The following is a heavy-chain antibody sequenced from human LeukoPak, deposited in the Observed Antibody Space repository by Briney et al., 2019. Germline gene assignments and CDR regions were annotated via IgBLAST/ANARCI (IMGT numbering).Heavy chain of an antibody. Sequence: SETLSLTCTVSGGSVSSGDYYWTWIRQPAGKGLEWIGRIYTSGSTSYSPSLKSRVTISLDTSKNQFSLRLSSVTGADTAVYYCARGGELLNYLGQGTLVTVSS. D-gene: IGHD1-7*01. CDR2: IYTSGST. V-gene: IGHV4-61*02. CDR1: GGSVSSGDYY. J-gene: IGHJ4*02. CDR3: ARGGELLNY.